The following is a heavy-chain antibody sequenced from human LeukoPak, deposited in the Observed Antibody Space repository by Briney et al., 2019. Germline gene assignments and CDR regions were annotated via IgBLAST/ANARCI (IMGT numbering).Heavy chain of an antibody. D-gene: IGHD3-22*01. CDR2: ISAYNGNT. J-gene: IGHJ3*02. Sequence: ASVKVSCKASGYTFTSYSISWVRQAPGQGLEWMGWISAYNGNTNYAQKLQGRVTMTTDTSTSTAYMELRSLRSDDTAVYYCARGGYYYDSSGYRTAPGVAFDTWGQGTMVTVSS. V-gene: IGHV1-18*01. CDR1: GYTFTSYS. CDR3: ARGGYYYDSSGYRTAPGVAFDT.